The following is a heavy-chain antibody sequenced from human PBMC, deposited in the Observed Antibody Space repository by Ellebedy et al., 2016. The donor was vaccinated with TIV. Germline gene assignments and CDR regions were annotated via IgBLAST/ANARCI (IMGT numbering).Heavy chain of an antibody. Sequence: AASVKVSCKASGYTFTSYYMHWVRQAPGQGLEWMGIINPSGGSTSYAQKFQGRVTMTRDTSTSTVYMELSSLRSEDTAVYYCARVKYYYDSSGGNSDAFDIWGQGTMVTVSS. D-gene: IGHD3-22*01. J-gene: IGHJ3*02. CDR1: GYTFTSYY. CDR3: ARVKYYYDSSGGNSDAFDI. CDR2: INPSGGST. V-gene: IGHV1-46*01.